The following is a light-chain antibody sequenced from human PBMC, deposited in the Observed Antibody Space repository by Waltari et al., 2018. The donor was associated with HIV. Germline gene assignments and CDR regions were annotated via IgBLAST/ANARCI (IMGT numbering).Light chain of an antibody. J-gene: IGLJ2*01. CDR2: ENH. CDR1: TSIIGENF. Sequence: QSVLTQPPSVSAAPGPKVTISCSGSTSIIGENFVSWYQQLPGTAPRLLIYENHHRPSGTPDRFSGSKSGTSATLGITGLQAGDEAVYFCGTWDNSLSAGVFGGGTRLTVL. V-gene: IGLV1-51*02. CDR3: GTWDNSLSAGV.